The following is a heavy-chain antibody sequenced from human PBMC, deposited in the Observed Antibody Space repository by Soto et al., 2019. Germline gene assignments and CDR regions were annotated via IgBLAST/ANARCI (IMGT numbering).Heavy chain of an antibody. V-gene: IGHV3-33*01. CDR2: IWYDGSKE. J-gene: IGHJ6*02. CDR3: ARETGGPLYGMDV. D-gene: IGHD7-27*01. Sequence: QVQLVESGGGVVQPGRSLRLSCATSGFIFSSYGLHWVRQAPGKGLEWVAVIWYDGSKEYYVDSVKGRFTISRDNSKNTLYLQMNSLRAEDTAVYYCARETGGPLYGMDVWGQGTTVNVSS. CDR1: GFIFSSYG.